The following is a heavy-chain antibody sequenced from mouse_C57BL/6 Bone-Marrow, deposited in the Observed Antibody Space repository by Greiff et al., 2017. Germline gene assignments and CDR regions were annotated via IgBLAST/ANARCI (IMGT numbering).Heavy chain of an antibody. V-gene: IGHV1-15*01. CDR2: IDPETGGT. D-gene: IGHD1-1*01. Sequence: QVQLKQSGAELVRPGASVTLSCKASGYTFTDYEMHWVKQTPVHGLEWIGAIDPETGGTAYNQKFKGKAILTADKSSSTAYMELRSLTSEDSAVYYCTRKCYYYGSRFAYWGQGTLVTVSA. CDR3: TRKCYYYGSRFAY. J-gene: IGHJ3*01. CDR1: GYTFTDYE.